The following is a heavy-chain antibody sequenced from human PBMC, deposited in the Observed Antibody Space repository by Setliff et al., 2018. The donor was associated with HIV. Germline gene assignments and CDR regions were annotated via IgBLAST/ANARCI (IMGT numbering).Heavy chain of an antibody. Sequence: GESLKISCHLSGYSFVDFWIGGVRQMPGKGREWVGFIYPGDSDSRYSPSFRGQVTISADKSTTTAYLDWASLKASDTAMYYCVRYIGAAAGYIDHWGQGTLVTVSS. J-gene: IGHJ4*02. CDR1: GYSFVDFW. CDR3: VRYIGAAAGYIDH. D-gene: IGHD6-25*01. CDR2: IYPGDSDS. V-gene: IGHV5-51*01.